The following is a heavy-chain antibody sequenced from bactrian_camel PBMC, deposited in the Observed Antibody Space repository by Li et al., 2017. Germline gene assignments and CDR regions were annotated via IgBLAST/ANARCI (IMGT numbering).Heavy chain of an antibody. V-gene: IGHV3S61*01. CDR3: AAGDGGWRTFRS. CDR2: ISYQSGST. J-gene: IGHJ6*01. CDR1: GLTFRNYA. Sequence: HVQLVESGGGLVQPGGSLRLSCTASGLTFRNYAMGWFRQAPGKEREGREGVSCISYQSGSTYYADFVKGRFTISRDNAKNTLYLQMNSLKTEDTAVYYCAAGDGGWRTFRSWGQGTQVTVS. D-gene: IGHD8*01.